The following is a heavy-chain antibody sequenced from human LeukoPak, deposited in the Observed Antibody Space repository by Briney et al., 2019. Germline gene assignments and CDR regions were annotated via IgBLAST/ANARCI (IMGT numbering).Heavy chain of an antibody. D-gene: IGHD3-22*01. V-gene: IGHV1-2*02. J-gene: IGHJ4*02. CDR1: GYTFTGYY. CDR3: ATAPPTRGQADYYDSSGYYHDY. Sequence: GASVKVSCKASGYTFTGYYMHWVRQAPGQGLEWMGWINPNSGGTNYAQKFQGRVTMTRDTSISTAYMELSRLRSDDTAVYYCATAPPTRGQADYYDSSGYYHDYWGQGTLVTVSS. CDR2: INPNSGGT.